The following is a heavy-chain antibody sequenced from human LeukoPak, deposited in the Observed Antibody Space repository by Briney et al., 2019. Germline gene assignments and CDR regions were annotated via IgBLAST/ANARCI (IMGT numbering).Heavy chain of an antibody. Sequence: PSETLSLTCTVSGGSISSSSYYWGWIRQPPGKGLEWIGSIYYSGSTYYNPSLKSRVTISVDTSKNQFSLKLSSVTAADTAVYYCARGSLELVQLDAFDIWGQGTMVTVSS. CDR3: ARGSLELVQLDAFDI. D-gene: IGHD1-7*01. CDR1: GGSISSSSYY. CDR2: IYYSGST. J-gene: IGHJ3*02. V-gene: IGHV4-39*07.